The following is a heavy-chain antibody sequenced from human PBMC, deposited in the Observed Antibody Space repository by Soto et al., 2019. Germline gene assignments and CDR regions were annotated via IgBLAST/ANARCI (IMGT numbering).Heavy chain of an antibody. D-gene: IGHD2-2*01. Sequence: QITLKESGPTLVKPTQPLTLTCTFSGFSLSTTAEGGGWIRQPPGKALEWLALIYWDDDERYSPSLKTRLPTTKDTSKDQVVLTMTYVDPVHTATYYCAHGSCSSADCYPNPYLDYWGQGILVTVSS. CDR1: GFSLSTTAEG. J-gene: IGHJ4*02. V-gene: IGHV2-5*02. CDR2: IYWDDDE. CDR3: AHGSCSSADCYPNPYLDY.